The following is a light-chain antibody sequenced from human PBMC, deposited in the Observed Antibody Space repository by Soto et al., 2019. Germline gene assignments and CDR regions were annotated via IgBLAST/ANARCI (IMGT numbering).Light chain of an antibody. CDR2: SDN. CDR3: AAWNDSLRRRV. CDR1: SSNIGSNP. J-gene: IGLJ2*01. Sequence: QSVLTQPPSASGTPGQRVTISCSGSSSNIGSNPVSWYQQLPGTAPKALISSDNQRPSGVPDRISGSRSGTSASLAISGLQSEDEPENTGAAWNDSLRRRVFGGGTKLTVL. V-gene: IGLV1-44*01.